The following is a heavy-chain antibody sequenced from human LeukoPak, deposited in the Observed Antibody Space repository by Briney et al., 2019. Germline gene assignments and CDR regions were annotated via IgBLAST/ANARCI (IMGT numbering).Heavy chain of an antibody. J-gene: IGHJ4*02. D-gene: IGHD6-13*01. CDR2: ISSSGSTI. Sequence: GGSLRLSCAASGFTFSDYYMSWIRQAPGKGLEWVSYISSSGSTIYYADSVKGRFTISRDNVKNSLYLQMNSLRAEDTAVYYCARSTWWALHDYWGQGTLVTVPS. CDR1: GFTFSDYY. V-gene: IGHV3-11*01. CDR3: ARSTWWALHDY.